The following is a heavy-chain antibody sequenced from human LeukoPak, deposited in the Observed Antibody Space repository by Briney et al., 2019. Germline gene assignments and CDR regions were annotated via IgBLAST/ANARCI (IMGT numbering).Heavy chain of an antibody. CDR2: INSDGGGA. V-gene: IGHV3-74*01. J-gene: IGHJ5*02. Sequence: GGFLRPSCAASGITFGNNWMHWVRHGPGKGLVWISRINSDGGGAIYADSVKGRFTVSRDNAKNTLYLQMNSLRAEDTAVYYCARDVPHNWFDTWGQGTLVTVSS. CDR3: ARDVPHNWFDT. CDR1: GITFGNNW.